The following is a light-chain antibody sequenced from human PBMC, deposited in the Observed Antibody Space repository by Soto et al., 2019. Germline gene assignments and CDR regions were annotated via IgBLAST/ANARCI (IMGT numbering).Light chain of an antibody. CDR2: AAS. CDR3: QQVNSCPIT. CDR1: QDISTH. J-gene: IGKJ5*01. Sequence: TQMTQSPSSVSASVGDRVIITCRASQDISTHLAWYRQKPGKVPELLIYAASNLVTGAPSRFSGSGSCTDFILTISSLQPEDIASYYCQQVNSCPITFGQGTRVEIK. V-gene: IGKV1-12*01.